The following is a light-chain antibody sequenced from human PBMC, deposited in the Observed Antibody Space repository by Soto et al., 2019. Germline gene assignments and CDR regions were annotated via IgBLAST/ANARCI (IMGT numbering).Light chain of an antibody. J-gene: IGKJ1*01. Sequence: IVLTQSPATLSLYPGERATLSCRASQSVSSSYLAWYQQKPGQAPRLLIYGASSRATGIPDRFSGSGSGTDFTLTISRLEPEDFGVYYCQQYGRPFGQGTKVDI. CDR1: QSVSSSY. V-gene: IGKV3-20*01. CDR2: GAS. CDR3: QQYGRP.